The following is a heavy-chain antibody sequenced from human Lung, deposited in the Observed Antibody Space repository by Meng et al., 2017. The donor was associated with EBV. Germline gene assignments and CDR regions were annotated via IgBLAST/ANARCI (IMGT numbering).Heavy chain of an antibody. J-gene: IGHJ4*02. V-gene: IGHV2-5*02. D-gene: IGHD6-6*01. Sequence: TLQEPRPTLVNPTQTLTLTCPFSGVSLSTRGVGVGWIRQPPGKALEWLALIYWDDDKRYSPSLKSRLTITKDTSKNQVVLTMTNMDPVDAATYYCAHIIAARPFDYWGQGTLVTVSS. CDR1: GVSLSTRGVG. CDR2: IYWDDDK. CDR3: AHIIAARPFDY.